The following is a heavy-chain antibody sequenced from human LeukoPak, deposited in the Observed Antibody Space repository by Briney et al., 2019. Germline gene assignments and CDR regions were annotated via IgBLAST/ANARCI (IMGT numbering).Heavy chain of an antibody. V-gene: IGHV1-2*02. J-gene: IGHJ4*02. Sequence: ASVKVSCKASGYTFIDYYMHWVRQAPGHGLEWLGWINLNGGGTHYVQKFQGRVTMTRDTSISTAYMDLSSLRSDDTAVYYCTRGGDYEGPNYFDYWGQGTLVTVSS. D-gene: IGHD3-22*01. CDR2: INLNGGGT. CDR1: GYTFIDYY. CDR3: TRGGDYEGPNYFDY.